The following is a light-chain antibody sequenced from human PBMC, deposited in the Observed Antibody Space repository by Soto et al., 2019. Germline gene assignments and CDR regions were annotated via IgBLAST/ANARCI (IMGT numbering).Light chain of an antibody. Sequence: ILLKHSVVTVSLSQGERATLSCRASQNVRGYLAWYQQKPGQAPRLLIYDASNRATGIPARFSGSGSGTDFTLTISSLEPEDSAVYYCQPNLGVHTFAQGTKVDIK. CDR2: DAS. CDR1: QNVRGY. J-gene: IGKJ1*01. CDR3: QPNLGVHT. V-gene: IGKV3-11*01.